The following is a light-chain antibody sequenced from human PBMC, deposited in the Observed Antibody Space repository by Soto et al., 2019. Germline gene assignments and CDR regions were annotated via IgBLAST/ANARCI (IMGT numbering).Light chain of an antibody. CDR3: QSYDSSLSGSV. CDR1: SSDVGGYNY. Sequence: QSVLTQPPSASGSPGQSVTISCTGTSSDVGGYNYVSWYQQHPGKAPKLVIYEVSKRPSGVPDRFSGSKSGTSASLAITGLQAEDETDYHCQSYDSSLSGSVFGGGTKVTVL. CDR2: EVS. V-gene: IGLV2-8*01. J-gene: IGLJ3*02.